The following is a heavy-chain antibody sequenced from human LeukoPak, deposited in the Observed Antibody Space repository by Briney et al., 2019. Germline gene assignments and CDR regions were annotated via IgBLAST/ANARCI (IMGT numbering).Heavy chain of an antibody. CDR1: GFSFSTYN. Sequence: GSLRLSCAASGFSFSTYNMIWVRQTPGKGLGWVSSISSTSSYIYFADSVKGRFTISRDNAKNSLYLHMKSLRADDTALYYCVRDRGGGSYFDYWGQGTLVTVSS. D-gene: IGHD3-16*01. CDR2: ISSTSSYI. J-gene: IGHJ4*02. V-gene: IGHV3-21*04. CDR3: VRDRGGGSYFDY.